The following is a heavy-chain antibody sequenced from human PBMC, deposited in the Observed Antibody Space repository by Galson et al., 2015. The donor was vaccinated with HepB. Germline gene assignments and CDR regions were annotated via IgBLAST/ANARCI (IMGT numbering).Heavy chain of an antibody. J-gene: IGHJ4*02. D-gene: IGHD2-15*01. CDR3: AGLYY. Sequence: SETLSLTCTVSGASISSYYWSWIRQPAGKGLEWIGVLYTDGTTTYNPSLKSRVTMSVDTSKNQFSLELSSVTAADTAVYYCAGLYYWGQGTLVTVSS. V-gene: IGHV4-4*07. CDR2: LYTDGTT. CDR1: GASISSYY.